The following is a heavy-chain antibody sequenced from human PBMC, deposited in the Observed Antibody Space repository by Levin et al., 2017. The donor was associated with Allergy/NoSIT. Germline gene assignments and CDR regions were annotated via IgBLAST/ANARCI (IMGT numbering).Heavy chain of an antibody. CDR2: ISYDGSNK. J-gene: IGHJ4*02. Sequence: GESLKISCAASGFTFSSYAMHWVRQAPGKGLEWVAVISYDGSNKYYADSVKGRFTISRDNSKNTLYLQMNSLRAEDTAVYYCARPIREDYGDYGGGAYWGQGTLVTVSS. D-gene: IGHD4-17*01. CDR3: ARPIREDYGDYGGGAY. V-gene: IGHV3-30-3*01. CDR1: GFTFSSYA.